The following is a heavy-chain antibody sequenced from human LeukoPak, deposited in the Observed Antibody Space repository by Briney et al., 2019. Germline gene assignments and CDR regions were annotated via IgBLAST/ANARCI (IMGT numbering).Heavy chain of an antibody. Sequence: GGSLRLSCAASGFTFSSYGMHWVRQAPGKGLEWVAFIRYDGSNKYYADSVKGRFTISRDNSKNTLYLQMNSLRAEDTAVYYCAPGDSGYDFLFDYWGQGTLVTVSS. D-gene: IGHD5-12*01. CDR3: APGDSGYDFLFDY. J-gene: IGHJ4*02. CDR2: IRYDGSNK. V-gene: IGHV3-30*02. CDR1: GFTFSSYG.